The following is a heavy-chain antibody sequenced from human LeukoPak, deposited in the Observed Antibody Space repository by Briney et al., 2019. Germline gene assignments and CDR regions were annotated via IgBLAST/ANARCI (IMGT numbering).Heavy chain of an antibody. Sequence: KPGDSLKISCKGSGYIFTSYWIGWVRQMPGKGLEWMGIIYPGDSETRYSPSFQGQVTISADKSISTAYLQWSSLKASDTAMFYCARRGYSYGYVPSGFDYWGQGSLVTVSS. D-gene: IGHD5-18*01. CDR2: IYPGDSET. CDR3: ARRGYSYGYVPSGFDY. V-gene: IGHV5-51*01. CDR1: GYIFTSYW. J-gene: IGHJ4*02.